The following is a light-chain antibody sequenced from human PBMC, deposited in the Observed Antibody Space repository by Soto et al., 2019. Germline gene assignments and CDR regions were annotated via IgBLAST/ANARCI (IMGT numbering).Light chain of an antibody. CDR3: NSYTTSSTYV. Sequence: SGMTQHPSVSGSPGQYITISCTGTSSDVGGYNYVSWYQQHPGKAPKLIIYDVSNRPSGVSNRFSGSKSGNTASLTISGLQAEDEADYYCNSYTTSSTYVSGPGTKVTVL. CDR2: DVS. J-gene: IGLJ1*01. CDR1: SSDVGGYNY. V-gene: IGLV2-14*03.